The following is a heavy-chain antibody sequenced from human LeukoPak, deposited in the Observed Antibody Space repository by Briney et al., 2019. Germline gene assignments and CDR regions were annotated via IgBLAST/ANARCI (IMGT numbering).Heavy chain of an antibody. CDR1: GGSISSSSYY. CDR3: ASTCSGGSCKDY. D-gene: IGHD2-15*01. V-gene: IGHV4-39*07. J-gene: IGHJ4*02. CDR2: IYYSGST. Sequence: PSETLSLTCTVSGGSISSSSYYWGWIRQPPGKGLEWIGSIYYSGSTYYNPSLKSRVTISVDTSKNQFSLKLSSVTAADTAVYYCASTCSGGSCKDYWGQGTLVTVSS.